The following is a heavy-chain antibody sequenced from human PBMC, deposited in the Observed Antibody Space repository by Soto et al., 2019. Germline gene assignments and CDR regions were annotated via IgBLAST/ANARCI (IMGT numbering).Heavy chain of an antibody. Sequence: PGESLKISCKGSGYSFTSYWIGWVRQMPGKGLEWMGIIYPGDSDTRYSPSFQGQVTISADKSISTAYLQWSSLKASDTAMYYCARRADGADYYYGMDVWGQGTTVTVSS. CDR3: ARRADGADYYYGMDV. D-gene: IGHD3-16*01. J-gene: IGHJ6*02. CDR1: GYSFTSYW. V-gene: IGHV5-51*01. CDR2: IYPGDSDT.